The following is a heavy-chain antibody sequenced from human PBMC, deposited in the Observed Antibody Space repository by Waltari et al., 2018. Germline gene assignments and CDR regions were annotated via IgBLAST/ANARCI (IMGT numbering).Heavy chain of an antibody. CDR3: ASCIAGRDAFDI. Sequence: QVQLQESGPGLVKPSETLSRTCTVSGYSISSGYYWGWIRQPPGKGLEWIGSIYHSGSTYYNPSLKSRVTISVDTSKNQFSLKLSSVTAADTAVYYCASCIAGRDAFDIWGQGTMVTVSS. CDR1: GYSISSGYY. D-gene: IGHD6-6*01. CDR2: IYHSGST. J-gene: IGHJ3*02. V-gene: IGHV4-38-2*02.